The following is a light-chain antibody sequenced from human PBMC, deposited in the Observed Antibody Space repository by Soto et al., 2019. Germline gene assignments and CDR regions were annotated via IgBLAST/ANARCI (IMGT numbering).Light chain of an antibody. Sequence: EIVLTQSPGTLSLSPGERATLSCRASQSVSSSYLAWYQQKPGQAPRLLIYGASNRATGIPDRFSGSGSGTDFTLTISRLEPEDFAVYYCQQYGSSLRTFGQGTKVDIK. V-gene: IGKV3-20*01. CDR1: QSVSSSY. J-gene: IGKJ1*01. CDR3: QQYGSSLRT. CDR2: GAS.